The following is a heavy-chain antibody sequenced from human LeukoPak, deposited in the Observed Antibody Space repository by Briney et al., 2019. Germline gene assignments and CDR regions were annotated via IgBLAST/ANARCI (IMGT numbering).Heavy chain of an antibody. CDR2: ISTSSTYK. V-gene: IGHV3-21*06. Sequence: PGGSLRLSCVGSGFTFGIYGMNWVRQAPGKGLEWVSFISTSSTYKKYADSLKARFTVSRDNVKSSLYLQMSSLTAEDTAVYYCARARCSNSDCPFDYWGQGTLVTVSS. CDR1: GFTFGIYG. CDR3: ARARCSNSDCPFDY. D-gene: IGHD2-21*02. J-gene: IGHJ4*02.